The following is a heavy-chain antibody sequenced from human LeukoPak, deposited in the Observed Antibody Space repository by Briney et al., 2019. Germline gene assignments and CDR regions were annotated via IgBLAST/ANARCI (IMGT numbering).Heavy chain of an antibody. CDR2: IYYSGST. J-gene: IGHJ6*02. CDR1: GGSISSYY. D-gene: IGHD6-13*01. V-gene: IGHV4-59*01. Sequence: PSETLSLTCSVSGGSISSYYWSWIRQPPGKGLEGIGNIYYSGSTNYNPSVRSRVTLSVDTAESQFSLRLSSVNAADTGVYYCASSYRSSWKTNSYYFAMDVWGQGTTVTVSS. CDR3: ASSYRSSWKTNSYYFAMDV.